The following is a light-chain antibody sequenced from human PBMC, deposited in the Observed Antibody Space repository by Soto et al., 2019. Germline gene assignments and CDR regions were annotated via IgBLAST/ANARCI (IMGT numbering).Light chain of an antibody. Sequence: EIVLTQSPGTLSLSPGERATLSCRASQSVSNNYLAWYQQKPGQAPRLLIYHASSRATGIPDRFSGSGSATDFTLTVSRLEPEDFAVYYCQQYGGSPPITFGQGTRLEI. CDR3: QQYGGSPPIT. J-gene: IGKJ5*01. CDR1: QSVSNNY. V-gene: IGKV3-20*01. CDR2: HAS.